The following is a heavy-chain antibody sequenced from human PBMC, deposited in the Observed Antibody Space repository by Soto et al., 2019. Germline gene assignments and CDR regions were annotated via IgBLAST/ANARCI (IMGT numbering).Heavy chain of an antibody. CDR2: INHSGST. Sequence: SETLSLTCAVYGGSFSGYYWSWIRQPPGKGLEWIGEINHSGSTNYNPSLKSRVTISVDTSKNQFSLKLSSVSAADTAVYYCARGPGYSSGWPIRNWFDPWGQGTLVTVSS. CDR1: GGSFSGYY. J-gene: IGHJ5*02. V-gene: IGHV4-34*01. CDR3: ARGPGYSSGWPIRNWFDP. D-gene: IGHD6-19*01.